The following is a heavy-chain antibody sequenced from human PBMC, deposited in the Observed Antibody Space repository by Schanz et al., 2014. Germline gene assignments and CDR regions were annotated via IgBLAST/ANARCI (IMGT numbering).Heavy chain of an antibody. Sequence: QVQLVQSGDEVKKPGASVKVSCKTSGYTFSDYGITWVRQAPGQGLEWVGWISPYTGNTHYFDKMEGRVTMTTDTSTSTAYMELRSLRSDDTAVYYCARDRRRYCSTASCLHDNWFDPWGQGTLVIVAS. CDR1: GYTFSDYG. CDR3: ARDRRRYCSTASCLHDNWFDP. D-gene: IGHD2-2*01. J-gene: IGHJ5*02. CDR2: ISPYTGNT. V-gene: IGHV1-18*01.